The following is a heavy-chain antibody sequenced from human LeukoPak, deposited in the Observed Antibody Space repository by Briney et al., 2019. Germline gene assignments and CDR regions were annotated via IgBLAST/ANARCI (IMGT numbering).Heavy chain of an antibody. V-gene: IGHV3-48*01. D-gene: IGHD4-17*01. CDR2: ISSSSTTI. CDR1: GFIFSSYS. Sequence: GGFLRLSCAASGFIFSSYSMNWVRQAPGKGLEWVSYISSSSTTIYYADSVKGRFTISRDNSNNRLYLQMNSLRAEDTAVYYCAKDAPDYGDYLFDYWGQGTLVIVSS. J-gene: IGHJ4*02. CDR3: AKDAPDYGDYLFDY.